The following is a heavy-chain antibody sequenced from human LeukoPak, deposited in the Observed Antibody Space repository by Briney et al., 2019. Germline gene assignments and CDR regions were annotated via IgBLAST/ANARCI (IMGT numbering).Heavy chain of an antibody. V-gene: IGHV3-9*01. Sequence: PGGSLRLSCAASGFTFDDYAMHWVRQAPGKGLEWVSGISWNSGSIGYADSVKGRFTISRDNAKNSLYLQMNSLRAEDTALYYCAKDIYDSSGYVFDYWGQGTLVTVSS. CDR1: GFTFDDYA. J-gene: IGHJ4*02. CDR2: ISWNSGSI. D-gene: IGHD3-22*01. CDR3: AKDIYDSSGYVFDY.